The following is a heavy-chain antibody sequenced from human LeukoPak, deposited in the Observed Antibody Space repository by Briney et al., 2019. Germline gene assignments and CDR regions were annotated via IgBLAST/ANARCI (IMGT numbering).Heavy chain of an antibody. CDR3: AGRTDYYDSSGYHY. J-gene: IGHJ4*02. CDR2: IYYSGST. CDR1: GGSISSYY. D-gene: IGHD3-22*01. V-gene: IGHV4-59*01. Sequence: SETMSLTCTVFGGSISSYYWSWIRQPPGKGLEWIGYIYYSGSTNYNPSLKSRVTISVDTSKNQFSLKLSSVTAADTAVYYCAGRTDYYDSSGYHYWGQETLVTVSS.